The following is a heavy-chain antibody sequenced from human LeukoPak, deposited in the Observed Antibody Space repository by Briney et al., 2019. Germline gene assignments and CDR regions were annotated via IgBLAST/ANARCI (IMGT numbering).Heavy chain of an antibody. CDR1: GFTFSSYA. CDR3: EKRGVVIRVILVGFHKEAYYFDS. CDR2: ISYDGSNK. J-gene: IGHJ4*02. V-gene: IGHV3-30*07. D-gene: IGHD3-22*01. Sequence: GGSLRLSCAASGFTFSSYAMHWVRQAPGKGLEWVAVISYDGSNKYYADSVKGRSTISRDNPKNTLFLQMNSLRAEDTAVYFCEKRGVVIRVILVGFHKEAYYFDSWGQGALVTVSS.